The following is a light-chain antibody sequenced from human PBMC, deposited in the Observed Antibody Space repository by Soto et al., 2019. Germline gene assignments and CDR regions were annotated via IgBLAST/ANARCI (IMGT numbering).Light chain of an antibody. V-gene: IGLV1-40*01. CDR3: QYYDSSLSVV. CDR2: GNS. Sequence: QAVVTQPPSVSGAPGQRVTISCTGSSSNIGAGYDVHWYQQLPGTAPKLLIYGNSNRRSGVPDRFSGSKSGTSASLAITGLQDEDEDDYYCQYYDSSLSVVFGGGTKLTVL. J-gene: IGLJ3*02. CDR1: SSNIGAGYD.